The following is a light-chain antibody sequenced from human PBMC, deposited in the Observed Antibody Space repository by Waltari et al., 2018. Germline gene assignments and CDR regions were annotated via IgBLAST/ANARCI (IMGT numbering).Light chain of an antibody. CDR2: EVT. CDR1: SSDDGGYNY. CDR3: SAYVGSEVV. V-gene: IGLV2-8*01. Sequence: QSALTQPPSASGSPGQSVTISCTGTSSDDGGYNYVSWYQQHPGKAPKLLIFEVTKRPSGFPVRFSGSKSGDMASLTVSGLQADDEADYFCSAYVGSEVVFGEGTKLTVL. J-gene: IGLJ3*02.